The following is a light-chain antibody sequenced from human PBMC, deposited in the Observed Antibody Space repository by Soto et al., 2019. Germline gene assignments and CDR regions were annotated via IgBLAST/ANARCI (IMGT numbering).Light chain of an antibody. CDR2: ANN. Sequence: QLVLTQPPSVSGAPGHRVTISCTGIGPSFDVHWYQQFPGRAPKLLIFANNNRPSGVSDRFSASKSDTSASLAITGLQAEDEGTYHCQSYDNSLSGVVFGGGTKLTVL. CDR3: QSYDNSLSGVV. V-gene: IGLV1-40*01. CDR1: GPSFD. J-gene: IGLJ2*01.